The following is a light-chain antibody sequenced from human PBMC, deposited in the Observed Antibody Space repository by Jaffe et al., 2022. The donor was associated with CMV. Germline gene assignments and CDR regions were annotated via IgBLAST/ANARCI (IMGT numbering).Light chain of an antibody. CDR2: AAS. V-gene: IGKV1-39*01. Sequence: DIQMTQSPSSLSASVGDTVSITCRASQTISSYLNWYQQRPGKAPKLLIYAASTLRSGVPSRFSGSRSGTDFTLTISNLHPEDFATYHCQQSYTAPRTFGQGTKVEIK. CDR1: QTISSY. J-gene: IGKJ1*01. CDR3: QQSYTAPRT.